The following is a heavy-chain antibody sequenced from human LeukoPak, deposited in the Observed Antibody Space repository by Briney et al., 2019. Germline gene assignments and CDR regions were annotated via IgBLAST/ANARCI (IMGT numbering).Heavy chain of an antibody. V-gene: IGHV1-69*01. CDR2: IIPIFGTA. CDR3: ARWHYDSSGYYYEVAGAFDY. D-gene: IGHD3-22*01. Sequence: ASVKVSCKASGGTFSSYAISWVRQAPGQGLEWMGGIIPIFGTANYAQKFQGRVTITADESTSTAYMELSSLRSEDTAVYYCARWHYDSSGYYYEVAGAFDYWGQGTLVTVSS. J-gene: IGHJ4*02. CDR1: GGTFSSYA.